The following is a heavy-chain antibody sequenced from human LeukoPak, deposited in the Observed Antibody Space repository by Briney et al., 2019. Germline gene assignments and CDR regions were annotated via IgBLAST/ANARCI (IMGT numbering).Heavy chain of an antibody. J-gene: IGHJ4*02. D-gene: IGHD3-10*01. CDR3: ARGGTVWFGELLPYYFDY. CDR1: GFTFSSYS. CDR2: SNSSSSYI. Sequence: GGSLRLSCAASGFTFSSYSMNWVRQAPGKGLEWVSSSNSSSSYIYYADSVKGRFTISRDNAKNSLYLQMNSLRAEDTAVYYCARGGTVWFGELLPYYFDYWGQGTLVTVSS. V-gene: IGHV3-21*01.